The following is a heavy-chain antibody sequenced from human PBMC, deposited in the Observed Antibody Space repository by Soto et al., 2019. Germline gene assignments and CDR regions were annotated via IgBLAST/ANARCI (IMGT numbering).Heavy chain of an antibody. CDR2: FDPEDGET. D-gene: IGHD3-3*02. CDR1: GDTLIELS. J-gene: IGHJ4*02. CDR3: ATEPWRYSIFSEIGY. Sequence: ASGKVCFKISGDTLIELSMHWVRQAPGKGLEWMGGFDPEDGETIYAQKFQGRVTMTEDTSTDTAYMELSSLRSEDTAVYYCATEPWRYSIFSEIGYWGQVTLVPASS. V-gene: IGHV1-24*01.